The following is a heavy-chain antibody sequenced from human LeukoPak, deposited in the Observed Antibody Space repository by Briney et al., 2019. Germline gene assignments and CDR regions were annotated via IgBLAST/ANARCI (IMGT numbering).Heavy chain of an antibody. Sequence: GGSLRLSCAASGFTFNSYSMNWVRQAPGKGLEWVSYISSSSSTIYYADSVKGRFTISRDNAKNSLYLQMNSLRAEDTAVYYCARVFASGGFDPWGQGTLVTVSS. CDR3: ARVFASGGFDP. J-gene: IGHJ5*02. D-gene: IGHD3-10*01. CDR1: GFTFNSYS. CDR2: ISSSSSTI. V-gene: IGHV3-48*01.